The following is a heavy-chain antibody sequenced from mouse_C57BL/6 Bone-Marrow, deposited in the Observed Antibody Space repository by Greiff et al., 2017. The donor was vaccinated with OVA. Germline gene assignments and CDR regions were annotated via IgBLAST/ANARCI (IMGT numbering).Heavy chain of an antibody. Sequence: VQLQQSGAELARPGASVKLSCKASGYTFTSYGISWVKQRTGQGLEWIGEIYPRSGNTYYNEKFKGKATLTADKSSSTAYMELRGLTSEDSAVYFCARDMRLRRGYAMDYWGQGTSVTVSS. J-gene: IGHJ4*01. CDR3: ARDMRLRRGYAMDY. CDR1: GYTFTSYG. V-gene: IGHV1-81*01. D-gene: IGHD2-4*01. CDR2: IYPRSGNT.